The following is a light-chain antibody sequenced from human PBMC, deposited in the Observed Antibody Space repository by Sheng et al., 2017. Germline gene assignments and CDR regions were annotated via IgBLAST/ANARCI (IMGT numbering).Light chain of an antibody. CDR2: GAS. V-gene: IGKV3-20*01. CDR1: QSVSSSL. J-gene: IGKJ1*01. CDR3: QQYDTAPPRT. Sequence: EIVLTQSPGTLSLSPGERATLSCRASQSVSSSLLAWYQQKPGQAPRLLIYGASERATGTPDRFSGGGSGTDFTFTISGLEPEDFAVYYCQQYDTAPPRTFGQGTEVEIK.